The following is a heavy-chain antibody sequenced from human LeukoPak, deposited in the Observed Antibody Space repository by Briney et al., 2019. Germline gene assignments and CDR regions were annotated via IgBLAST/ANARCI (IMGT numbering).Heavy chain of an antibody. Sequence: SQTLSLTCTVSGGSISSGTFYWRWIRQPAGKGLEWIGRIYTSGRTNCNPSLKSRVTISVDTSKNQFSLKLNSVTAADTAVYYCARESLGPPYYFDFWGQGTLVTVSS. V-gene: IGHV4-61*02. J-gene: IGHJ4*02. D-gene: IGHD1-26*01. CDR1: GGSISSGTFY. CDR2: IYTSGRT. CDR3: ARESLGPPYYFDF.